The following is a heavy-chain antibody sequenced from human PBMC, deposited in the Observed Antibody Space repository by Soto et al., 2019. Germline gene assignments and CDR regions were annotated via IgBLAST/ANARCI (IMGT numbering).Heavy chain of an antibody. CDR1: GGSISSGGYY. CDR3: ARHSWELRKTFDY. J-gene: IGHJ4*01. CDR2: IYYSGSS. Sequence: PSETLSLTCTVSGGSISSGGYYWNWIRQHPGKGLEWIGYIYYSGSSDYNPSLKSRVTISLDTSKNQFSLKLSSVTAADTAVYHCARHSWELRKTFDYWGQGTLVTVSS. D-gene: IGHD1-7*01. V-gene: IGHV4-61*08.